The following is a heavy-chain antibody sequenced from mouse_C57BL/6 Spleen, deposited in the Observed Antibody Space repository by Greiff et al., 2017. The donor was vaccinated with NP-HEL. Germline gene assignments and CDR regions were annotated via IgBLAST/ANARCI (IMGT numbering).Heavy chain of an antibody. D-gene: IGHD1-1*01. CDR2: ISYDGSN. V-gene: IGHV3-6*01. J-gene: IGHJ1*03. Sequence: EVQLVESGPGLVKPSQSLSLTCSVTGYSFTSGYYWYLIRQYPGNKLEWMGYISYDGSNNYNPSFKNRNTITRDTSKSQFFLKWNSVTTEDTATYDGAREDYYGSSYGYFDDWGTGTTVTVSS. CDR3: AREDYYGSSYGYFDD. CDR1: GYSFTSGYY.